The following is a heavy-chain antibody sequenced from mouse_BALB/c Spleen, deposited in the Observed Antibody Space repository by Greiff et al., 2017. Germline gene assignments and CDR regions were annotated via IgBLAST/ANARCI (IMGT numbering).Heavy chain of an antibody. CDR1: GFSLSRYS. V-gene: IGHV2-6-4*01. D-gene: IGHD1-1*01. Sequence: VQRVESGPGLVAPSQSLSITCTVSGFSLSRYSVHWVRQPPGKGLEWLGMIWGGGSTDYNSALKSRLSISKDNSKSQVFLKMNSLQTDDTAMYYCARINYYGSSHGAWFAYWGQGTLVTVSA. CDR2: IWGGGST. J-gene: IGHJ3*01. CDR3: ARINYYGSSHGAWFAY.